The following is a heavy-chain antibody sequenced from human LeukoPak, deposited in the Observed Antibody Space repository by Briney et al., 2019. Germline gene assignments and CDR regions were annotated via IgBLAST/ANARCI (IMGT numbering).Heavy chain of an antibody. CDR1: GYTFTSYY. V-gene: IGHV1-2*02. Sequence: GASVKVSCKASGYTFTSYYMHWVRQAPGQGLEWMGWINPNSGGTNYAQKFQGRVTMTRDTSISTAYMELSRLRSDDTAVYYCARDAITMVRGVAHNWFDPWGQGTQVTVSS. J-gene: IGHJ5*02. D-gene: IGHD3-10*01. CDR2: INPNSGGT. CDR3: ARDAITMVRGVAHNWFDP.